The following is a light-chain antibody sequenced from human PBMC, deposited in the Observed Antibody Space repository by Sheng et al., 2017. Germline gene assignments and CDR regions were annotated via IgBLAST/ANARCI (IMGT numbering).Light chain of an antibody. CDR2: AAS. V-gene: IGKV3D-20*02. CDR1: RSVASNY. CDR3: QQRAYWPPLT. Sequence: EIVLTQSPATLSLSPGERATLSCRASRSVASNYLAWYQLKPGQAPRLLFYAASSRATGVPDRFGGSGSGTDFTLTINNLGPEDFAVYYCQQRAYWPPLTFGGGTRVEIK. J-gene: IGKJ4*01.